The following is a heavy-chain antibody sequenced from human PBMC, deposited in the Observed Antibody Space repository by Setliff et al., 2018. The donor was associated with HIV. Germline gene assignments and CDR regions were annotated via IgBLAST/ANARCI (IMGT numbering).Heavy chain of an antibody. D-gene: IGHD5-12*01. CDR1: GFTFSRYG. CDR2: ISPDGSAT. J-gene: IGHJ6*02. V-gene: IGHV3-7*01. CDR3: ARGSGYDKGAYHYYYGMDV. Sequence: GGSLRLSCAASGFTFSRYGMNWVRQAPAKGLEWVANISPDGSATYYVDSVKGRFTISRDNAKNSLYLQMNSLRAEDTAVYYCARGSGYDKGAYHYYYGMDVWGQGTTVTVSS.